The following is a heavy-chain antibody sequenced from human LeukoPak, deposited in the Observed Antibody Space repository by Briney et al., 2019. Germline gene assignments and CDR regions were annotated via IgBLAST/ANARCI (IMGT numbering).Heavy chain of an antibody. V-gene: IGHV1-46*01. D-gene: IGHD3-10*01. J-gene: IGHJ6*02. CDR3: ARGPTGIYYYYYGMDV. CDR1: GYTFTSYY. Sequence: GASVKVSCKASGYTFTSYYMHWVRQAPGQGLEWMGIINPSGGSTSYAQKFQGRVTMTRDTSTSTVYMELSSLRSEDTAVYYCARGPTGIYYYYYGMDVWGQGTTVTVSS. CDR2: INPSGGST.